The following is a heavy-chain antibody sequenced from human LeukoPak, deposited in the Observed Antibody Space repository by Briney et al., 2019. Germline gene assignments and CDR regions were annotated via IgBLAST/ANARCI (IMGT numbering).Heavy chain of an antibody. V-gene: IGHV3-53*01. CDR3: ARGSMVRGLR. CDR2: IYSGGST. CDR1: GFTFSNYW. J-gene: IGHJ4*02. D-gene: IGHD3-10*01. Sequence: GGSLRLSCAASGFTFSNYWMSWVRQAPGKGLEWVSVIYSGGSTYYADSVKGRFTISRDNSKNTLYLQMNSLRAEDTAVYYCARGSMVRGLRWGQGTLVTVSS.